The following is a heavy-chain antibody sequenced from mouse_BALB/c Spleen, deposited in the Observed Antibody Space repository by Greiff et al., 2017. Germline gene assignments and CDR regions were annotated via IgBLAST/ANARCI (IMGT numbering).Heavy chain of an antibody. CDR1: GFSLTSYG. CDR2: IWSDGST. V-gene: IGHV2-6-2*01. Sequence: VQLQESGPDLVAPSQSLSITCTVSGFSLTSYGVHWVRQPPGKGLEWLVVIWSDGSTTYNSALKSSMSISKDNYKRHVFLKMNSLQTTDTAMYYCARESDASYAMDYWGQGTSVTVSS. J-gene: IGHJ4*01. CDR3: ARESDASYAMDY. D-gene: IGHD2-3*01.